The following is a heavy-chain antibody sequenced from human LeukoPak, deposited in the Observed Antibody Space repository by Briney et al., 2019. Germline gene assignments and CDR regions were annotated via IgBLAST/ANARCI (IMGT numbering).Heavy chain of an antibody. CDR2: IYYSGSN. CDR3: ARVSGGYSLDAFDI. J-gene: IGHJ3*02. V-gene: IGHV4-59*01. CDR1: GGSISSYY. Sequence: PSETLSLTCTVSGGSISSYYWSWLRQPPGKGLEWLGYIYYSGSNNYNPSLKSRVTISVDTSKNQFSLKLSSVTAADTAVYYCARVSGGYSLDAFDIWGQGTMVTVSS. D-gene: IGHD5-18*01.